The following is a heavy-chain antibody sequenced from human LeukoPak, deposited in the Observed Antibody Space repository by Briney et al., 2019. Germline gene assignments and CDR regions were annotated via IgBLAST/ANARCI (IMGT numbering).Heavy chain of an antibody. Sequence: GGSLRLSCAASGFTFSTYAMTWVRQAPGKGLDWVSTISGSGGSTYYADSVKGRFTMSRDNSKNTLYLQINSLRAEDTAIYYCAKSKVWGTYRYTFDSWGQGTLVTVSA. CDR2: ISGSGGST. V-gene: IGHV3-23*01. CDR1: GFTFSTYA. J-gene: IGHJ4*02. D-gene: IGHD3-16*02. CDR3: AKSKVWGTYRYTFDS.